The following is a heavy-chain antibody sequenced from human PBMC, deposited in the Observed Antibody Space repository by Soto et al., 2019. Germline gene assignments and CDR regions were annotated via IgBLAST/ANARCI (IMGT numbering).Heavy chain of an antibody. CDR2: ISYDGSNK. CDR3: AKGGAYCSSTSCYLFDY. D-gene: IGHD2-2*01. Sequence: SLRLSCAASGFTFSSYGMHWVRQAPGKGLEWVAVISYDGSNKYYADSVKGRFTISRVNSKNTLYLQMNSLRAEDTAVYYCAKGGAYCSSTSCYLFDYWGQGTLVTVSS. J-gene: IGHJ4*02. V-gene: IGHV3-30*18. CDR1: GFTFSSYG.